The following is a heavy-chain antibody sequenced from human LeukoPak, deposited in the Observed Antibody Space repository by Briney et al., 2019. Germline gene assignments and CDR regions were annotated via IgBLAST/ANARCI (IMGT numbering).Heavy chain of an antibody. J-gene: IGHJ4*02. V-gene: IGHV1-3*01. D-gene: IGHD3-16*02. CDR1: GYTFISYA. CDR3: ARVLWGSYRPFDY. CDR2: INARNGNT. Sequence: ASVKVSCKACGYTFISYAMHWVGQAPGQRREWMVWINARNGNTKYSHKFQGRVTITRDTSASTAYMELSSLRSEDTAVYYCARVLWGSYRPFDYGGQGTVVTVS.